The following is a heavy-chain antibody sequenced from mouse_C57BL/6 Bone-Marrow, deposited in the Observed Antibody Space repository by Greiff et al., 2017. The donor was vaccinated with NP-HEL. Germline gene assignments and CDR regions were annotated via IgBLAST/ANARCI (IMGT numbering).Heavy chain of an antibody. CDR3: ARFLHYYGSSPYYFDY. CDR2: IRNKANGYTT. CDR1: GFTFTDYY. V-gene: IGHV7-3*01. Sequence: EVKLVESGGGLVQPGGSLSLSCAASGFTFTDYYMSWVRQPPGKALEWLGFIRNKANGYTTEYSASVQGRFTISRDNSQSILYLQMNALRAEDSATYYWARFLHYYGSSPYYFDYWGQGTTLTVSS. D-gene: IGHD1-1*01. J-gene: IGHJ2*01.